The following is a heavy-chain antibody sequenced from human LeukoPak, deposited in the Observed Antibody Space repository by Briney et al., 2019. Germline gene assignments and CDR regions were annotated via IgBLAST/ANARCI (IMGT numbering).Heavy chain of an antibody. CDR1: GYTFTSYD. J-gene: IGHJ6*02. Sequence: ASVKVSCKASGYTFTSYDINWVRQATGQGLEWMGWMNPNSGNTGYAQKFQGRVTMTRDTSISTAYMELSRLRSDDTAVYYCARDRGIAVAGTIVWYYYYGMDVWGQGTTVTVSS. D-gene: IGHD6-19*01. CDR3: ARDRGIAVAGTIVWYYYYGMDV. CDR2: MNPNSGNT. V-gene: IGHV1-8*01.